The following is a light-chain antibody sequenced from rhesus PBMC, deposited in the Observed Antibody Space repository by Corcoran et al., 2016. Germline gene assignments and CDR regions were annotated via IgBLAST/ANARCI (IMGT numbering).Light chain of an antibody. CDR2: KAS. Sequence: DIQMTQSPSSLSASVGDRVTITCRASENVNNYLHWYQQKPGKAPKLLIYKASTLQSGVPSRFSGIGAGTDFTLPIRSLQPDDFATYCCQHSYGTPLTFGEGTKVELK. CDR1: ENVNNY. CDR3: QHSYGTPLT. J-gene: IGKJ4*01. V-gene: IGKV1-74*01.